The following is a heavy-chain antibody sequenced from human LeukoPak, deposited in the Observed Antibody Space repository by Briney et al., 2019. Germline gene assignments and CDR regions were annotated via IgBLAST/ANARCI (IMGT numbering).Heavy chain of an antibody. CDR3: ARLSGYCSGGSCRFDP. CDR1: GYTFTTYG. Sequence: ASVKVSCKASGYTFTTYGVSWVRQAPGQGLEWMGWINPNSGGTNYAQKFQGRVTMTRDTSISTAYMELSRLRSDDTAVYYCARLSGYCSGGSCRFDPWGQGTLVTVSS. J-gene: IGHJ5*02. V-gene: IGHV1-2*02. D-gene: IGHD2-15*01. CDR2: INPNSGGT.